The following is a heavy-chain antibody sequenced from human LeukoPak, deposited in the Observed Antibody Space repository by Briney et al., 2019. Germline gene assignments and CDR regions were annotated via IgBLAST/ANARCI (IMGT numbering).Heavy chain of an antibody. D-gene: IGHD3-22*01. J-gene: IGHJ4*02. V-gene: IGHV3-21*04. Sequence: PGGSLRLSCAASGFTFSSYSMNWVRQAPGKGLEWVSSISSSSSYIYYADSVKGRFTISRDNSKNTLYLQMNSLRAEDTAVYYCAKHYDSSGYYDFDYWGQGTLVTVSS. CDR3: AKHYDSSGYYDFDY. CDR2: ISSSSSYI. CDR1: GFTFSSYS.